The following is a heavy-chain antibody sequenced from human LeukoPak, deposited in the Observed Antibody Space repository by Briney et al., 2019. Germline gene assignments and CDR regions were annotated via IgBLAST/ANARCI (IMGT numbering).Heavy chain of an antibody. CDR2: IYSAGAT. CDR1: GFTVSSNY. Sequence: GGSLRLSCAASGFTVSSNYMTWVRQAPGKGLEWVSSIYSAGATHYAESVKGRFTISRDNSKNTLYLQMNSLRAEDMAVYYCARIEWERLGRAFDIWGQGTMVTVSS. CDR3: ARIEWERLGRAFDI. V-gene: IGHV3-53*01. J-gene: IGHJ3*02. D-gene: IGHD1-26*01.